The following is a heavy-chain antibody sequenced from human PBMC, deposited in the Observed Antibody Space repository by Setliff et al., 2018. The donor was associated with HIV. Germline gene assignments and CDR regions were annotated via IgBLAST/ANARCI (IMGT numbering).Heavy chain of an antibody. V-gene: IGHV1-3*01. Sequence: ASVKVSCKSSGDTFSSYTIHWVRQAPGQRLEWMGWINAGNGNTKYSQKFQGRVSITRDTSASTIYMELNSLRSEDTALYYCARDYYDSGGYYYAFDHWGQGTLVTVSS. CDR1: GDTFSSYT. CDR3: ARDYYDSGGYYYAFDH. CDR2: INAGNGNT. D-gene: IGHD3-22*01. J-gene: IGHJ4*02.